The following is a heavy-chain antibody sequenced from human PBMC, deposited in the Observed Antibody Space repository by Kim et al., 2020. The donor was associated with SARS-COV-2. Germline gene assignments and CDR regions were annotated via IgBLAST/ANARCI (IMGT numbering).Heavy chain of an antibody. V-gene: IGHV3-30-3*01. CDR2: ISYDGSNK. Sequence: GGSLRLSCAASGFTFSSYAMHWVRQAPGKGLEWVAVISYDGSNKYYADSVKGRFTISRDNSKNTLYLQMNSLRAEDTTVYYCARAPYYDISTLDYWGQGTLVTVSS. CDR1: GFTFSSYA. J-gene: IGHJ4*02. CDR3: ARAPYYDISTLDY. D-gene: IGHD3-9*01.